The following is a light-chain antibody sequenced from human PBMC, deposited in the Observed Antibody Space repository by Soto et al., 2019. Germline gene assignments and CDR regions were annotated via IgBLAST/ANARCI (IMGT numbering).Light chain of an antibody. CDR3: QQYNGNSRT. CDR1: QSIGSS. CDR2: EAS. J-gene: IGKJ1*01. Sequence: DIQMTQSPSTLSASVGDRITITCRASQSIGSSLAWYQQKRGIAPNLLIYEASSLMSGVPSRLSGSGSGTEFSLTISSLQPDDFATYYCQQYNGNSRTFGQATTVEIK. V-gene: IGKV1-5*03.